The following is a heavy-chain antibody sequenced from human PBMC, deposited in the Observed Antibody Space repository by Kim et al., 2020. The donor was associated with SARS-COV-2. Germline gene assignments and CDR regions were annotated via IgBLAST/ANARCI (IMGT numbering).Heavy chain of an antibody. D-gene: IGHD4-17*01. J-gene: IGHJ4*02. CDR1: GGSISSYY. CDR3: ARNYGDDLDY. CDR2: IYYSGST. Sequence: SETLSLTCTVSGGSISSYYWSWIRQPPGKGLEWIGSIYYSGSTNYNPSLKSRVTISLDTTQNQFSLKLSSVTAADTAVYYCARNYGDDLDYWGQGTLVTVSS. V-gene: IGHV4-59*01.